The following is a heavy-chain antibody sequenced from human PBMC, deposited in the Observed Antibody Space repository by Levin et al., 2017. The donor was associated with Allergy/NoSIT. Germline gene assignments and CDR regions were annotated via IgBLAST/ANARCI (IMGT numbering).Heavy chain of an antibody. J-gene: IGHJ6*02. Sequence: ASVKVSCKASGGTFSSYAISWVRQAPGQGLEWMGRIIPILGIANYAQKFQGRVTITADKSTSTAYMELSSLRSEDTAVYYCARDGTAARRYYYYYGMDVWGQGTTVTVSS. D-gene: IGHD6-6*01. V-gene: IGHV1-69*04. CDR2: IIPILGIA. CDR1: GGTFSSYA. CDR3: ARDGTAARRYYYYYGMDV.